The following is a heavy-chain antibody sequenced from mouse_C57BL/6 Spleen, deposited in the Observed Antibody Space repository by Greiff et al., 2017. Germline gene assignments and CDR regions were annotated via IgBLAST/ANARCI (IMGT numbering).Heavy chain of an antibody. D-gene: IGHD2-3*01. CDR1: GYTFTSYT. J-gene: IGHJ4*01. CDR3: AREGYDGYYDYYAMDY. Sequence: QVQLQQSGAELARPGASVKMSCKASGYTFTSYTMHWVKQRPGQGLEWIGYINPSSGYTKYNQKFKDKATLTADKSSSTAYMQLSSLTSEDSAVYYCAREGYDGYYDYYAMDYWGQGTSVTVSS. CDR2: INPSSGYT. V-gene: IGHV1-4*01.